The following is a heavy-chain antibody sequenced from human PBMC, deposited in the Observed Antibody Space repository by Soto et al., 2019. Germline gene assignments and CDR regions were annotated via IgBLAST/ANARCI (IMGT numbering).Heavy chain of an antibody. D-gene: IGHD2-2*01. J-gene: IGHJ4*02. CDR3: ARVLGQYQLHIDN. CDR2: IIPILGIA. V-gene: IGHV1-69*02. Sequence: SVKVSCKASGGTFSSYTISWVRQAPGQGLEWMGRIIPILGIANYAQKFQGRVTITADKSTSTAYMELSSLRSEDTAVYYCARVLGQYQLHIDNWGQGTLVTVSS. CDR1: GGTFSSYT.